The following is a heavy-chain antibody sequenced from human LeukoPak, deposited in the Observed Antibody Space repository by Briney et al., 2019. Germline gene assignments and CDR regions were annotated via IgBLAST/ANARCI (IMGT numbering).Heavy chain of an antibody. CDR3: ARDYYDSSGYYSLFGY. D-gene: IGHD3-22*01. Sequence: SETLSLTCTVSGGSISSYYWSWLRQPPGKGLEWIGYIYYSGSTNYNPSLKSRVTISVDTSKNQFSLKLSSVTAADTAVHYCARDYYDSSGYYSLFGYWGQGTLVTVSS. J-gene: IGHJ4*02. CDR1: GGSISSYY. CDR2: IYYSGST. V-gene: IGHV4-59*01.